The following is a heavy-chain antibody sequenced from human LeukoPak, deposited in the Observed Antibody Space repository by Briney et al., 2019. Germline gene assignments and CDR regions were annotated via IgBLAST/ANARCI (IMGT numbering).Heavy chain of an antibody. CDR2: MKEDGSVK. D-gene: IGHD2-15*01. Sequence: PGGCLRLAWVAAAFPFSSYWMSWVRQAPGRGLEFVDNMKEDGSVKNYVDSVKGRFTISRDNAENSVYLQMSSLRAEDTALYYCARDPGWSSFDIWGQGAMVTVSS. CDR3: ARDPGWSSFDI. V-gene: IGHV3-7*01. CDR1: AFPFSSYW. J-gene: IGHJ3*02.